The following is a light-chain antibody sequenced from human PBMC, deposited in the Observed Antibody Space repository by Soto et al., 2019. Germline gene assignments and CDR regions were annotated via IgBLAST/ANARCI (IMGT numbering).Light chain of an antibody. J-gene: IGKJ1*01. CDR1: QSVSSSY. CDR2: GAS. V-gene: IGKV3-20*01. Sequence: EIVLTQSPGTLSLSPGERATLSCRASQSVSSSYLAWYQQKPGQAPRLLIYGASSRATGIPDRFSGSGSGTDFTLTISRLEPEDFAVYYCQLYGSLPLWTFGQGTKVEIK. CDR3: QLYGSLPLWT.